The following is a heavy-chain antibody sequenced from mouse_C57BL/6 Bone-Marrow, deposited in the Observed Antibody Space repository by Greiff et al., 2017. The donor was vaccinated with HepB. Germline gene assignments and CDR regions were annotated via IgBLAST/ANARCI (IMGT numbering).Heavy chain of an antibody. CDR3: AIYYDAWFAY. Sequence: LQQPGAELVKPGASVKLSCKASGYTFTSYWMHWVKQRPGQGLEWIGMIHPNSGSTNYNEKFKSKATLTVDKSSSTAYMQLSSLTSEDSAVYYCAIYYDAWFAYWGQGTLVTVSA. CDR1: GYTFTSYW. D-gene: IGHD2-4*01. V-gene: IGHV1-64*01. J-gene: IGHJ3*01. CDR2: IHPNSGST.